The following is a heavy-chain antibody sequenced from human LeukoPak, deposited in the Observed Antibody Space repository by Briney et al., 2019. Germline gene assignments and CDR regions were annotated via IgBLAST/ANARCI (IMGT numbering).Heavy chain of an antibody. V-gene: IGHV3-7*04. CDR1: GFTFSSYW. CDR2: INQVGNKE. J-gene: IGHJ4*02. Sequence: GGSLRLSCAASGFTFSSYWMTWVRQAPGKGLDLVANINQVGNKEYYVDSVKGRFTISRDNANNSLYLQMNSLRAEDTAVYYCARGDAFSGDYWGQGTLVTVSS. CDR3: ARGDAFSGDY.